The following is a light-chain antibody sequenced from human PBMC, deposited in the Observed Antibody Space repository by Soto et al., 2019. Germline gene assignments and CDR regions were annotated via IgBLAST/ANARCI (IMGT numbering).Light chain of an antibody. V-gene: IGKV1-39*01. CDR1: QSISSY. CDR3: QQSYSTPLT. Sequence: DIQMTQSPSTLSASVVYRVTITCRASQSISSYLNWYQQEPGKAPNLLIYAASSLQSGVPSRFSGSGSGTDFTLTISSLQPEDFATYYCQQSYSTPLTFGGGTKVDIK. J-gene: IGKJ4*01. CDR2: AAS.